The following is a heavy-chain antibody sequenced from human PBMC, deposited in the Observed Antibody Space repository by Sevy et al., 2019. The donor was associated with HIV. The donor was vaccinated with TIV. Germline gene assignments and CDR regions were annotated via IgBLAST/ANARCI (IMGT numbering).Heavy chain of an antibody. V-gene: IGHV3-21*06. CDR2: SSGTGSYI. Sequence: GGSLRLSCSASGFTFSSYTMIWVRQAPGTGLEWVSASSGTGSYIYYADSVKDRFTISRDNAKNLLYLQMNSLRAEDTAVYYCARDQGYCSGGSCYSGGYWGQGTLVTVSS. D-gene: IGHD2-15*01. CDR1: GFTFSSYT. J-gene: IGHJ4*02. CDR3: ARDQGYCSGGSCYSGGY.